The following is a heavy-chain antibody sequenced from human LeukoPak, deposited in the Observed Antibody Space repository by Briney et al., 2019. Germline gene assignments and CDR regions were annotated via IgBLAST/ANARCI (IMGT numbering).Heavy chain of an antibody. CDR2: INWNGGGT. D-gene: IGHD2-2*01. V-gene: IGHV3-20*01. CDR3: ARAKDIVVAPVGGMDV. CDR1: GFTFDDYG. Sequence: GGSLRLSCAASGFTFDDYGMSWVRQAPGKGLEWVSGINWNGGGTGYADSVKGRFTISRDNAKNSLYLQMNSLRAEDTALYHCARAKDIVVAPVGGMDVWGQGTTVTVSS. J-gene: IGHJ6*02.